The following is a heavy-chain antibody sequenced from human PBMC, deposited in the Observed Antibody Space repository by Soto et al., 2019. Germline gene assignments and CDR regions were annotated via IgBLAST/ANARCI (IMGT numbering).Heavy chain of an antibody. Sequence: GGSLRLSCAASGFTFSSYSMNWVRQAPGKGLEWVSSISSSSSYIYYADSVKGRFTISRDNAKNSLYLQMNSLRAEDTAVYYCARGEDIVVVVAATGFDYWGQGTLVTVSS. D-gene: IGHD2-15*01. V-gene: IGHV3-21*01. J-gene: IGHJ4*02. CDR2: ISSSSSYI. CDR3: ARGEDIVVVVAATGFDY. CDR1: GFTFSSYS.